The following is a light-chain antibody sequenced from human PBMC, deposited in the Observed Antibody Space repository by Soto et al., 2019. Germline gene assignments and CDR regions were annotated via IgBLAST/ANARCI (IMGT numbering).Light chain of an antibody. Sequence: DIVLTPSPSTLSWSPGERATLSCRARQSVSSYLAWYQQKPGQAPRLLIYDASNRATGIPARFSGSGSGTDFTLTISSLEPEDFAVYYCQQRSNWPPVCTFGQGTRLETK. CDR2: DAS. CDR3: QQRSNWPPVCT. J-gene: IGKJ5*01. CDR1: QSVSSY. V-gene: IGKV3-11*01.